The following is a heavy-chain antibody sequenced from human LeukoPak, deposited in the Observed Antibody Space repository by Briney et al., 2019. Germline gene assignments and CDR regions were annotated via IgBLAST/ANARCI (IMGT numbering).Heavy chain of an antibody. CDR1: GLTVSSNY. Sequence: GGSLRLSCAASGLTVSSNYMSWVRQAPGKGPEWVSVIYSGGSTYYADSVKGRFSISRDNAKNTLYLQMNSLRVEDTAVYYCARGRPHGNDYWGQGTLVTVSS. V-gene: IGHV3-53*01. CDR2: IYSGGST. J-gene: IGHJ4*02. CDR3: ARGRPHGNDY. D-gene: IGHD4-23*01.